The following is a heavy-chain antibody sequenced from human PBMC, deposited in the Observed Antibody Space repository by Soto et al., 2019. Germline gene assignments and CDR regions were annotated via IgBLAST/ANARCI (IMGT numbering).Heavy chain of an antibody. D-gene: IGHD1-26*01. Sequence: PSETLSLTCTVSGGSFSNSFYYWGWIRQPPGKGLEWIGSISSSGGTYDNPSLESRVTISVDMSKNQFSLKLSSVTAADTAVYYCARHDVSYHGPGWFDPWGQGTLVT. CDR3: ARHDVSYHGPGWFDP. CDR2: ISSSGGT. J-gene: IGHJ5*02. CDR1: GGSFSNSFYY. V-gene: IGHV4-39*01.